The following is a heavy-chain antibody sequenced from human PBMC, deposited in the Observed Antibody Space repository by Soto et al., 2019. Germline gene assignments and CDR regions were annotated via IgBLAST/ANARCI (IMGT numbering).Heavy chain of an antibody. Sequence: QVQLVESGGGVVQLGRSLRLSCAASGFTFSSYAMHWVRQAPGRGREWVAVISYDGSNKYYADSVKGRFTISRDNSKNTLYMQMNSLRAEDTAVYYCARDAWSGLWLQYLDYWGQGTLVTVSS. J-gene: IGHJ4*02. D-gene: IGHD5-18*01. CDR3: ARDAWSGLWLQYLDY. V-gene: IGHV3-30-3*01. CDR1: GFTFSSYA. CDR2: ISYDGSNK.